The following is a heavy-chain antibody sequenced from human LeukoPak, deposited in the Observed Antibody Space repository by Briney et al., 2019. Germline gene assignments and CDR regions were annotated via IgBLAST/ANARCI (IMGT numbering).Heavy chain of an antibody. CDR2: IYYSGST. J-gene: IGHJ3*02. CDR3: ARAIAVTTISGAVVDAFDI. Sequence: SETLSLTCTVSGGSISSYYRSWIRQPPGKGLEWIGSIYYSGSTNYNPSLKSRGTISVDTSKNQFSLKLSSVTAADTAVYYCARAIAVTTISGAVVDAFDIWGQGTMVTVSS. V-gene: IGHV4-59*01. D-gene: IGHD4-17*01. CDR1: GGSISSYY.